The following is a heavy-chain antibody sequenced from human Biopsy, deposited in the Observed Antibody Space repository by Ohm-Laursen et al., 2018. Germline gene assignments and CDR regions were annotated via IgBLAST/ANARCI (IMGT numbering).Heavy chain of an antibody. V-gene: IGHV3-73*01. CDR2: IRSKAKSYAT. Sequence: SLRLSCSASGFTFSVYAMHWVRQASGKGLEWVGLIRSKAKSYATAYAASLTGRFTISRDDSKNTTYLKMNSLKTEDTAVYYCPLEGAGFDNWGQGTLVTVSS. J-gene: IGHJ4*02. D-gene: IGHD3-10*01. CDR3: PLEGAGFDN. CDR1: GFTFSVYA.